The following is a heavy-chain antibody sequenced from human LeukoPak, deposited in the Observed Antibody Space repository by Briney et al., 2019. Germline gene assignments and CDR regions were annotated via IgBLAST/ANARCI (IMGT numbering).Heavy chain of an antibody. CDR2: IYTSGST. J-gene: IGHJ5*02. CDR3: ARDGSGGFDP. V-gene: IGHV4-61*02. D-gene: IGHD3-10*01. CDR1: GASISSGSFY. Sequence: SETLSLTCTVSGASISSGSFYWTWIRQPAGKGLEWLGRIYTSGSTNYKPSLKSRVTITVDTSKNQFSLKLSSVTAADTAVYYCARDGSGGFDPWGQGTLVTVSS.